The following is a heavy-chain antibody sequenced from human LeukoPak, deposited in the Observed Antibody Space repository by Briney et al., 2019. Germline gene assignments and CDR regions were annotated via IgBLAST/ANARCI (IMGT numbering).Heavy chain of an antibody. J-gene: IGHJ4*02. CDR3: ARRFDS. V-gene: IGHV3-48*04. CDR1: GFTFSSYS. CDR2: IISSGSAI. Sequence: GGSLRLSCAASGFTFSSYSMNWVRQAPGKGLEWVSQIISSGSAIYYADSVKGRFTLSRDNAKNSLYLQMSSLRVEDTAVYYCARRFDSWGQGTLVTVSS.